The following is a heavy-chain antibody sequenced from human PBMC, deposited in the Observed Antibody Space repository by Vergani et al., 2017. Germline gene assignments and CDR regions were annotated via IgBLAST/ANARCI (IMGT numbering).Heavy chain of an antibody. CDR2: ILSNGAI. D-gene: IGHD4-17*01. CDR3: AKDGRENSDYGYFDY. V-gene: IGHV3-9*01. Sequence: VQLVESGGGVVQPGRSLRLSCAASGFAFDNYAMHWIRQVAGKGLEWVSGILSNGAIGYAASVKGRFTISRDTSKKTLSLQMRSLRADDTAVYYCAKDGRENSDYGYFDYWGQGTLVTVSS. J-gene: IGHJ4*02. CDR1: GFAFDNYA.